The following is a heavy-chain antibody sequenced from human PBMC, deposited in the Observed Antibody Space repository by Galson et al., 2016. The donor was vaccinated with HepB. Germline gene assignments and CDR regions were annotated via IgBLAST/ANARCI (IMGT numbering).Heavy chain of an antibody. Sequence: SVKVSCKASGYTFTGHYMHWVRQAPGQGFEWMGIISLFGGTTTYAQKFQGRVTMTRDTSTSTLYMDRSRLQSADTAVYYCARGLSGTGPTSYYFDLWGHGSQVIVSS. V-gene: IGHV1-46*01. J-gene: IGHJ4*01. D-gene: IGHD1-26*01. CDR1: GYTFTGHY. CDR2: ISLFGGTT. CDR3: ARGLSGTGPTSYYFDL.